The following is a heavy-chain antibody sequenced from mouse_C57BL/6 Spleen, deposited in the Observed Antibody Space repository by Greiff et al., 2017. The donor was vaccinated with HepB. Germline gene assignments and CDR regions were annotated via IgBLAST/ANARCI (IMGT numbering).Heavy chain of an antibody. CDR2: IYPGDGDT. Sequence: VKLMESGAELVKPGASVKISCKASGYAFSSYWMNWVKQRPGKGLEWIGQIYPGDGDTNYNGKFKGKATLTADKSSSTAYMQLSSLTSEDSAVYFCARLTTVVATGAMDYWGQGTSVTVSS. J-gene: IGHJ4*01. CDR1: GYAFSSYW. CDR3: ARLTTVVATGAMDY. D-gene: IGHD1-1*01. V-gene: IGHV1-80*01.